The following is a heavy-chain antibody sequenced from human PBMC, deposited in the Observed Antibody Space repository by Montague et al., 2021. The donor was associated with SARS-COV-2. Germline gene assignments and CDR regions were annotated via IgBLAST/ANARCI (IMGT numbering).Heavy chain of an antibody. J-gene: IGHJ5*02. D-gene: IGHD3-3*01. CDR1: GFTFSSYA. V-gene: IGHV3-23*01. Sequence: SLRLSCAASGFTFSSYAMSWVRQAPGKGLEWVSAISGSGGSTYYADSVKGRFTISRDNSKNTLYLQMNSLRAEDTAVYYCAKDWKSITIFGVVNMEPNWFDPWGQGTLVTVSS. CDR3: AKDWKSITIFGVVNMEPNWFDP. CDR2: ISGSGGST.